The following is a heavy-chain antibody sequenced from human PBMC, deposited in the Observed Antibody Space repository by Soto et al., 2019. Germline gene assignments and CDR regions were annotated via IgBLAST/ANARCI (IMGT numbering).Heavy chain of an antibody. CDR1: GGSISSSSYY. V-gene: IGHV4-39*07. CDR3: ARDYGDYDDAVDI. Sequence: SETLSLTCTVSGGSISSSSYYWGWIRQPPGKGLEWIGSIYYSGSTYYNPSLKSRVTISVDTSKNQFSLKLSSVTAADTAVYYCARDYGDYDDAVDIWGQGTMVTVSS. J-gene: IGHJ3*02. CDR2: IYYSGST. D-gene: IGHD4-17*01.